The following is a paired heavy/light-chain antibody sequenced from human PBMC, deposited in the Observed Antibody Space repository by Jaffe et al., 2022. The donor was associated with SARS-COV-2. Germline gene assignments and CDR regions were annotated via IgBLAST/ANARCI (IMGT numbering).Light chain of an antibody. J-gene: IGLJ3*02. Sequence: QSVLTQPPSVSGAPGQRVTISCTGSSSNIGAGYDVHWYQQFPGTVPKLLIYGNSNRPSGVPDRFSGSKSATSASLAISGLQAEDEADYYCQSYDSSLSGSVFGGGTKLTVL. CDR3: QSYDSSLSGSV. V-gene: IGLV1-40*01. CDR2: GNS. CDR1: SSNIGAGYD.
Heavy chain of an antibody. Sequence: QLQLQESGPGLVKPSETLSLTCTVSGGAIRSSSYYWGWIRQPPGKGLEWIGNIYYRGNTYYNPSLKSRVTISVDTSKNEFSLKVKSVTAADTALYYCARHFDLMAWFDPWGQGTLVTVSS. CDR3: ARHFDLMAWFDP. CDR1: GGAIRSSSYY. D-gene: IGHD3-10*01. V-gene: IGHV4-39*01. J-gene: IGHJ5*02. CDR2: IYYRGNT.